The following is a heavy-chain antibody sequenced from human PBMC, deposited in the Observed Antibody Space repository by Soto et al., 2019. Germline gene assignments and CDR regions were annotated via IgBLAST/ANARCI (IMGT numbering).Heavy chain of an antibody. CDR2: ISWNSGSI. J-gene: IGHJ4*02. CDR1: GFTFDDYA. D-gene: IGHD3-22*01. V-gene: IGHV3-9*01. CDR3: AKDVSSGYLYLAY. Sequence: GGSLRLSCAGSGFTFDDYAMHWVRQAPGKGLEWVSDISWNSGSIGYADSVKGRFTISRDNARNSLYLQMNSLRAEDTAFYYCAKDVSSGYLYLAYWGQGTLVTVSS.